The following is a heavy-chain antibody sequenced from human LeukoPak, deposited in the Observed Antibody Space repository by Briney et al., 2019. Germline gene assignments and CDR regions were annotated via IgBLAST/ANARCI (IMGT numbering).Heavy chain of an antibody. Sequence: GGSLGLSCAAPGFTFSSYAMSWVRQAPGKGLEWVSAISGSGGSTYYADSVKGRFTISRDNSKNTLYLQMNSLRAEDTAVYYCAKGGYYDSSGYPGYWGQGTLVTVSS. CDR2: ISGSGGST. CDR3: AKGGYYDSSGYPGY. J-gene: IGHJ4*02. CDR1: GFTFSSYA. V-gene: IGHV3-23*01. D-gene: IGHD3-22*01.